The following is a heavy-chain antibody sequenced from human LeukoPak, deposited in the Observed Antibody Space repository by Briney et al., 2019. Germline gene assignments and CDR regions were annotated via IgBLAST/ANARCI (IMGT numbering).Heavy chain of an antibody. CDR2: ISSSSSTI. CDR3: ARAQRGGNSMAGFDY. J-gene: IGHJ4*02. CDR1: GFTFSSYG. D-gene: IGHD4-23*01. V-gene: IGHV3-48*04. Sequence: GGSLRLSCAASGFTFSSYGMTWVRQAPGKGLEWVSYISSSSSTIYYADSVKGRFTISRDNAKNSLYLQMNSLRAEDTAVYYCARAQRGGNSMAGFDYWGQGTLVTVSS.